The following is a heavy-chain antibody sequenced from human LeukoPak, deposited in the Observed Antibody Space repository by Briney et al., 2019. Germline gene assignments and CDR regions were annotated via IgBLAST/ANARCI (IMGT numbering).Heavy chain of an antibody. J-gene: IGHJ6*02. V-gene: IGHV3-64*01. CDR3: ARRALYGMDV. CDR1: GFTFSSYA. Sequence: GGSLRLSCAASGFTFSSYAMNWVRQAPGKGLEYVSAISSNGGSTYYANSVKGRFTISRDNSKNTLYLQMGSLRAEDMAVYYCARRALYGMDVWGQGTTVTASS. CDR2: ISSNGGST.